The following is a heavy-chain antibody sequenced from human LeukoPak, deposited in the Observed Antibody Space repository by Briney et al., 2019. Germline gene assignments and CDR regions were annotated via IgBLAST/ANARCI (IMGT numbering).Heavy chain of an antibody. CDR1: GGSISSGSYY. V-gene: IGHV4-61*02. CDR2: IYTSGST. Sequence: SETLSLTCTVSGGSISSGSYYWSWIRQPAGKGLEWIGRIYTSGSTNYNPSLKSRVTISVDTSKNQFSLKLSSVTAADTAVYYCARDHYSGSYFFFDYWGQGTLVTVSS. D-gene: IGHD1-26*01. CDR3: ARDHYSGSYFFFDY. J-gene: IGHJ4*02.